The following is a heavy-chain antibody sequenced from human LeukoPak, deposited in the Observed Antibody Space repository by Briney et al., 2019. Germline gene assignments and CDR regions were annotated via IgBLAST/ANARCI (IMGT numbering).Heavy chain of an antibody. V-gene: IGHV1-69*05. Sequence: SVKVSCKASGGTFSSYAISWVRQAPGQGLEWMGRIIPIFGTANYAQKFQGRVTITTDESTNTAYMELSSLRSEDTAVYYCASPLTTVTTGYFQHWGQGTLVTVSS. CDR2: IIPIFGTA. D-gene: IGHD4-17*01. CDR3: ASPLTTVTTGYFQH. CDR1: GGTFSSYA. J-gene: IGHJ1*01.